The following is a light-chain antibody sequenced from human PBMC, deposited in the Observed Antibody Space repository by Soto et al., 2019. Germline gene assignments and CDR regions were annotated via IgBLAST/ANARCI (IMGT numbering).Light chain of an antibody. J-gene: IGLJ2*01. CDR1: SSNIGSNT. V-gene: IGLV1-44*01. Sequence: QSVLTQPPSASGTPGQRVTISCSGSSSNIGSNTVNWYQQHPGTAPKLLIYSNNQRPSGVPDRFSGSKSGTSASLAISGLQSEDEADYYCAAWDDSLNGPRFGGGTQLTVL. CDR2: SNN. CDR3: AAWDDSLNGPR.